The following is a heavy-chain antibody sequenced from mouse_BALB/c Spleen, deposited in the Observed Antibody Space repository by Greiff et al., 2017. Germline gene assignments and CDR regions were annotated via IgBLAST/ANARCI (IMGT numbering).Heavy chain of an antibody. V-gene: IGHV14-4*02. J-gene: IGHJ3*01. CDR3: NAWAARAGFAY. D-gene: IGHD3-1*01. CDR2: IDPENGDT. CDR1: GFNIKDYY. Sequence: EVQLVESGAELVRSGASVKLSCTASGFNIKDYYMHWVKQRPEQGLEWIGWIDPENGDTEYAPKFQGKATMTADTSSNTAYLQLSSLTSEDTAVYYCNAWAARAGFAYWGQGTLVTVSA.